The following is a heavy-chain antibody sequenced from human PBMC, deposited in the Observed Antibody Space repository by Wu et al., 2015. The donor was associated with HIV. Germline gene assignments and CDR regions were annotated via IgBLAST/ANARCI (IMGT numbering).Heavy chain of an antibody. CDR3: ARGQNGNDQ. CDR1: GYIFTTYY. D-gene: IGHD5-12*01. CDR2: INPSTGST. V-gene: IGHV1-46*01. Sequence: QVQLVQSGAEVKKPGASVKVSCKASGYIFTTYYIHWVRQAPGQGLEWMGIINPSTGSTSYAQKFQGRVTMTRDTSTTTVYMELSSLRSEDTAVYYCARGQNGNDQWGQGTLVTVSS. J-gene: IGHJ4*02.